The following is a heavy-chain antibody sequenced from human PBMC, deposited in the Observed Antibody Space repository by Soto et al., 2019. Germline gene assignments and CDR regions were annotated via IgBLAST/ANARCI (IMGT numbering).Heavy chain of an antibody. CDR3: AKDYGTVTPPYSRVSGV. CDR1: GFTPVPYA. CDR2: ISETGTSA. V-gene: IGHV3-23*01. J-gene: IGHJ3*01. Sequence: EVQLLESGGRLIQPGGSLRVSCLASGFTPVPYAITWVRQAPGKGLEWVSSISETGTSAYYADSVKGRFTIARDSSKNTVYLQMNGLSAEDTAVYYCAKDYGTVTPPYSRVSGVWGQGTMVTVSS. D-gene: IGHD3-22*01.